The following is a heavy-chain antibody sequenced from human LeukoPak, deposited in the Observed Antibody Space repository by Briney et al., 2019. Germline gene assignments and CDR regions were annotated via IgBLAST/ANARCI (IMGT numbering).Heavy chain of an antibody. D-gene: IGHD2-2*01. V-gene: IGHV3-23*01. CDR3: AKRPGIVVVPAATREAYYYYGMDV. CDR1: GFTFSSYA. J-gene: IGHJ6*02. Sequence: GGSLRLSCAASGFTFSSYAMSWVRQAPGKGLEWVSAISGSGGSTYYADSVKGRFTISRDNSKNTLYLQMNSLRAEDTAVYYCAKRPGIVVVPAATREAYYYYGMDVWGQGTTVTVSS. CDR2: ISGSGGST.